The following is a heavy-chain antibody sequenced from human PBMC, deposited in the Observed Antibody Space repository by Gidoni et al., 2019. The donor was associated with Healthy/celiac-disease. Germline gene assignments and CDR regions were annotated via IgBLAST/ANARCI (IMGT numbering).Heavy chain of an antibody. CDR2: IFSNDEK. J-gene: IGHJ4*02. CDR1: GFSLSNARMG. CDR3: ARTDGDLVARKFLFDY. Sequence: QVTLKQSGPVLVKPTETLTLTCTVSGFSLSNARMGVSWIRQPPGKALEWLEHIFSNDEKSYSTSLKSRLTISKETSKSQVVLTMTNMDPVDTATYYCARTDGDLVARKFLFDYWGQGTLVTVCS. D-gene: IGHD2-8*02. V-gene: IGHV2-26*01.